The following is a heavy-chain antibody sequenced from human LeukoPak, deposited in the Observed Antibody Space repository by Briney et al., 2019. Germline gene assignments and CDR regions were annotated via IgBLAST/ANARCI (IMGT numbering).Heavy chain of an antibody. D-gene: IGHD7-27*01. J-gene: IGHJ4*02. CDR1: GYSISSDYY. CDR2: IYHSGST. CDR3: ARTNWGSFDY. V-gene: IGHV4-38-2*02. Sequence: SETLSLTCTVSGYSISSDYYWGWIRQPPGKGLEWIGSIYHSGSTYYNPSLKSRVTISVDTSKNQFSLKLSSVTAADTAVYYCARTNWGSFDYWGQGTLVTVSS.